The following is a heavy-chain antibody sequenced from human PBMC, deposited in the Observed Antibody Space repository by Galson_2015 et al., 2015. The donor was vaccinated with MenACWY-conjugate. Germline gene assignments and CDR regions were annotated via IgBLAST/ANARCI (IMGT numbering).Heavy chain of an antibody. Sequence: SATLSLTCSVSGASISTDYWSWIRQPAGEGLEWIGYIHYSGSTKYNPSLKTRITMSLDTSENQFSLKLSSVTAADTAVYYCARWVAVKMIEYWGQGTLVTVSS. CDR2: IHYSGST. D-gene: IGHD6-19*01. J-gene: IGHJ4*02. CDR1: GASISTDY. CDR3: ARWVAVKMIEY. V-gene: IGHV4-59*01.